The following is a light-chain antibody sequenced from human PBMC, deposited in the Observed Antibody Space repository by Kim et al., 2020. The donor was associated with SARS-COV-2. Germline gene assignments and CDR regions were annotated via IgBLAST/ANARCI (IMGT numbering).Light chain of an antibody. CDR1: SSDIGGYNY. J-gene: IGLJ3*02. CDR2: DVS. V-gene: IGLV2-14*04. Sequence: GQSSTIPSSVTSSDIGGYNYVAWYQQYPGKAPTLLMYDVSERPSGVSNRFSGSKSGNRASLTISGLQAEDEADYYCWSYTSSSTFVFGGGTQLTVL. CDR3: WSYTSSSTFV.